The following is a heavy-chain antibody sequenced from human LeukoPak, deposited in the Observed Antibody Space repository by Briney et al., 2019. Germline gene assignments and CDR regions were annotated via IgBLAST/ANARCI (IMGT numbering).Heavy chain of an antibody. CDR1: GFTFDDYA. CDR3: ARGRQWLLVN. D-gene: IGHD6-19*01. V-gene: IGHV3-43*02. Sequence: GGSLRLSYAAAGFTFDDYAMQWVRQAPGKGLEWVSLISGNGDRTYYADSVKGRFTISRDNTKNSLFLQMNSLRSEDTAFYYCARGRQWLLVNWGQGTLVTVSS. CDR2: ISGNGDRT. J-gene: IGHJ4*02.